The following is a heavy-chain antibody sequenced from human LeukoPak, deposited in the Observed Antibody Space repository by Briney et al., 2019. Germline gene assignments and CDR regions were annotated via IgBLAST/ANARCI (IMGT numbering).Heavy chain of an antibody. D-gene: IGHD4-23*01. CDR3: ARDRNKAYGGNSRAFDI. CDR1: GYTLTVLS. V-gene: IGHV1-24*01. Sequence: ASVKVSCKVSGYTLTVLSMHWGRQGPGPGLEWMWGFDPEDGETIYAQKFQGRVTMTEDTSTDTAYMELSSLRSEDTAVYYCARDRNKAYGGNSRAFDIWGQGTMVTVSS. J-gene: IGHJ3*02. CDR2: FDPEDGET.